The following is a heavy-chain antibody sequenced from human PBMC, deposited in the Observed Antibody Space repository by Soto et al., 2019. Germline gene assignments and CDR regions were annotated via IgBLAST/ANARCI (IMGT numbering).Heavy chain of an antibody. CDR1: GFTFSNYA. J-gene: IGHJ4*02. CDR3: ARGPIGDAAMVTNYFDY. CDR2: LSYDGNNI. V-gene: IGHV3-30-3*01. Sequence: VQLVESGGGVVQPGRSLRLSCAASGFTFSNYAIHWVRQAPGKGLEWVAVLSYDGNNIHYADSVKGRFTVSRDNSKNTLFLQMNSLRAEDTALYYCARGPIGDAAMVTNYFDYWGRGTLVTVSS. D-gene: IGHD5-18*01.